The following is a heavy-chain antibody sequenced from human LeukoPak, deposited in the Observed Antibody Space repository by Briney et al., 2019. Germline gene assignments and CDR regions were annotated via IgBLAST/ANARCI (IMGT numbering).Heavy chain of an antibody. V-gene: IGHV3-64D*06. CDR2: ISSNGGST. J-gene: IGHJ4*02. CDR1: GFTFSSYA. CDR3: VKEGAAMVMGFDY. Sequence: GGSLRLSCSASGFTFSSYAMHWVRQAPGKGLEYVSAISSNGGSTHYADSVKGRFTISRDNSKNTLYLQMSSLRAEDTAVYYCVKEGAAMVMGFDYWGQGTLVTVSS. D-gene: IGHD5-18*01.